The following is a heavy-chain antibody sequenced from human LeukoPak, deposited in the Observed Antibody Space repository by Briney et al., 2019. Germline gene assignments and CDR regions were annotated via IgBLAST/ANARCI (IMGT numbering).Heavy chain of an antibody. J-gene: IGHJ6*02. V-gene: IGHV4-34*01. CDR1: GGSFSGYY. CDR3: ARFELATTVTTTSYYGMDV. D-gene: IGHD4-17*01. Sequence: SETLSLTCAVYGGSFSGYYWSWIRQPPGKGLEWIGEINHSGSTNYNPSLKSRVTISVDTSKNQFSPKLSSVTAADTAVYYCARFELATTVTTTSYYGMDVWGQGATVTVSS. CDR2: INHSGST.